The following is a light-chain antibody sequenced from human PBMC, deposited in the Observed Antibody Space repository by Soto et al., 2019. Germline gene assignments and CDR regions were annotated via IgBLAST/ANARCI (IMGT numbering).Light chain of an antibody. Sequence: DVVMTQSPLSLPVTLGQPASISCRSSQSLVYSDGNAYLNWFQQRPGQSPRRLIYKVSNRDSGVPDRLSGSGSGTDFTLKISRVEAVDVGVYYCMQGTHWPPVFGQGTKLEIK. CDR1: QSLVYSDGNAY. J-gene: IGKJ2*01. V-gene: IGKV2-30*01. CDR3: MQGTHWPPV. CDR2: KVS.